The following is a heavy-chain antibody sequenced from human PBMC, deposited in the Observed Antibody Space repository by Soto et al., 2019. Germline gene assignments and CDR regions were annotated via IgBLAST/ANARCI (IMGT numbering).Heavy chain of an antibody. CDR3: ATIRVRGGPLRFED. CDR2: VLPISGST. V-gene: IGHV1-69*06. J-gene: IGHJ4*01. Sequence: QVQLVQSGAEVRKPGSSVKVSCTTSGGLISKYSFNWVRQAPGQALEWMGGVLPISGSTDYAQKFQGRLTITADRSTSTVYMELSRLRSDDTANYYCATIRVRGGPLRFEDGGQGMLISVSS. D-gene: IGHD5-12*01. CDR1: GGLISKYS.